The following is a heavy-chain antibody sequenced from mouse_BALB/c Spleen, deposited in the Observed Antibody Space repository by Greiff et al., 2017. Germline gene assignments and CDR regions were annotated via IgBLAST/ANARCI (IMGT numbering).Heavy chain of an antibody. CDR2: ISSGSSTI. D-gene: IGHD4-1*01. Sequence: EVKLVESGGGLVQPGGSRKLSCAASGFTFSSFGMHWVRQAPEKGLEWVAYISSGSSTIYYADTVKGRFTISRDNPKNTLFLQMTSLRSEDTAMYYCARSNWYYFDYGGQGTTLTVSS. J-gene: IGHJ2*01. CDR3: ARSNWYYFDY. CDR1: GFTFSSFG. V-gene: IGHV5-17*02.